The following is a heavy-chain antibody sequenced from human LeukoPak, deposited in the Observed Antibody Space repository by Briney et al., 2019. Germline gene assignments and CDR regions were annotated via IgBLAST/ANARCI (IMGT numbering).Heavy chain of an antibody. J-gene: IGHJ3*02. CDR1: GSTFTSYW. CDR3: ARFSSTWHSAFDI. CDR2: INSDGSST. Sequence: PGGSLRLSCVASGSTFTSYWMHWVRQAPGKGLVWVSRINSDGSSTSYADSVKGRFTISRDNAKNTLYLQMSSLRAEDTAVYYCARFSSTWHSAFDIWGQGTMVTVSS. D-gene: IGHD6-13*01. V-gene: IGHV3-74*01.